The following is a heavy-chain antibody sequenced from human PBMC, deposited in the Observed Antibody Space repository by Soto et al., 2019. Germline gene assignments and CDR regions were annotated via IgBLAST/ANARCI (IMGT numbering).Heavy chain of an antibody. CDR3: ARQNRVAAAGTEYFDY. D-gene: IGHD6-13*01. CDR2: INHSGST. V-gene: IGHV4-34*01. Sequence: SETLSLTCAVYGGSFSGYYWSWIRQPPGKGLEWIGEINHSGSTNYNPSLKSRVTISVDTSKNQFSLKLSSVTAADTAVYYCARQNRVAAAGTEYFDYWGQGTLVTVSS. CDR1: GGSFSGYY. J-gene: IGHJ4*02.